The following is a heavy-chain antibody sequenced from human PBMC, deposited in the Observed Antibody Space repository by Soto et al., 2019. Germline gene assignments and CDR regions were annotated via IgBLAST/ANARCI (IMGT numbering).Heavy chain of an antibody. J-gene: IGHJ6*02. Sequence: SLRLSCAASGFTFSSYGMHWVRQAPGKGLEWVAVISYDGSNKYYADSVKGRFTISRDNSKNTLYLQMNSLRAEDTAVYYCAKDRGYSYGYGSGYYGMDVWGQGTTVTVSS. CDR3: AKDRGYSYGYGSGYYGMDV. CDR1: GFTFSSYG. V-gene: IGHV3-30*18. D-gene: IGHD5-18*01. CDR2: ISYDGSNK.